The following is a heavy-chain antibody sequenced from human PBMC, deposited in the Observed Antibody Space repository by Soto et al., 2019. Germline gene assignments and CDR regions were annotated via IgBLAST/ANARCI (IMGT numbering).Heavy chain of an antibody. Sequence: ASVKVSCKASGYTFNSYGISWVRQAPGQGLEWMGWISAYNGNTNYAQKLQGRVTMATDTSTSTAYMELRSLRSDDTAVYYCARGRFGATTVTTYYYYYGMDVWGQGTTVTVSS. CDR2: ISAYNGNT. CDR1: GYTFNSYG. V-gene: IGHV1-18*01. D-gene: IGHD4-17*01. J-gene: IGHJ6*02. CDR3: ARGRFGATTVTTYYYYYGMDV.